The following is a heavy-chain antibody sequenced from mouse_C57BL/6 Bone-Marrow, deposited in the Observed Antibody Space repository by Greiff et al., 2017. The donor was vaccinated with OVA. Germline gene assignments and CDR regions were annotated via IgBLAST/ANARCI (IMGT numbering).Heavy chain of an antibody. Sequence: EVQVVESGGGLVQPGGSLKLSCAASGFTFSDYYMYWVRQPPEKRLEWVAYISNGSGSTYYPDTVKGRFTISRDNAKNTLYLKMRRLKAEDTAKYYRAKHDKYAMDYWGQGTSVTVSS. CDR2: ISNGSGST. CDR3: AKHDKYAMDY. V-gene: IGHV5-12*01. CDR1: GFTFSDYY. J-gene: IGHJ4*01.